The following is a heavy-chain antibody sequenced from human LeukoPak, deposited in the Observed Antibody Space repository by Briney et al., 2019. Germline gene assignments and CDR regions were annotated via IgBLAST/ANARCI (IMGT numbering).Heavy chain of an antibody. CDR3: ARDFGQRRDFYYYGLDV. J-gene: IGHJ6*02. V-gene: IGHV3-23*01. CDR1: GFTFSSYA. D-gene: IGHD3-3*01. Sequence: PGGSLRLSCAASGFTFSSYAMSWVRQAPGKGLEWVSAISGSGGSTYYADSVKGRFTISRDNAKNSLYLQMNSLRAEDTALYYCARDFGQRRDFYYYGLDVWGQGTTVTVSS. CDR2: ISGSGGST.